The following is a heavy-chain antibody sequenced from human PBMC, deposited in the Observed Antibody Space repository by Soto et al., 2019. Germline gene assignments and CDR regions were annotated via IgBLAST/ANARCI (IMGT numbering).Heavy chain of an antibody. CDR1: GGTFSSYA. D-gene: IGHD5-18*01. Sequence: QVQLVQSGAEVKKPGSSVKVSCKASGGTFSSYAISWVRQAPGQGLEWMGGIIPIFGTANYAQKFQGRVTITADESTSIAYMELSSLRSEDTAVYYCASGVSGYSYGLSSYWGQGTLVTVSS. J-gene: IGHJ4*02. V-gene: IGHV1-69*01. CDR3: ASGVSGYSYGLSSY. CDR2: IIPIFGTA.